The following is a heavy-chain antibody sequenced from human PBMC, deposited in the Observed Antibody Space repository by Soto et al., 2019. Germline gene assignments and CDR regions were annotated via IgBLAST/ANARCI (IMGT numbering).Heavy chain of an antibody. CDR3: ARAPGNDEAIDY. CDR1: GFTFSNYG. J-gene: IGHJ4*02. V-gene: IGHV3-33*01. CDR2: IWHDGKNK. D-gene: IGHD1-1*01. Sequence: QVQVVESGGGVVQPGGSLRLSCAASGFTFSNYGMHWVRKAPGKGLEWVAVIWHDGKNKYYADSVKGRFTISRDNSKNTLYLQMHSLRAEDTAVYYCARAPGNDEAIDYWGQGTLVTVSS.